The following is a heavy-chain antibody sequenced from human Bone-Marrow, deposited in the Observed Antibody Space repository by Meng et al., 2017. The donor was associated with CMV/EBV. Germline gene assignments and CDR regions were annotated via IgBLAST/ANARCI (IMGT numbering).Heavy chain of an antibody. V-gene: IGHV3-33*01. Sequence: GESLKISCAASGFTFSSYGMHWVRQAPGKGLEWVAVIWYDGSNKYYADSVKGRFTISRDNAKNSLYLQMNSLSAEDTAVYYCVRGISYYFDYWGQGALVTVSS. D-gene: IGHD3-3*02. CDR3: VRGISYYFDY. CDR2: IWYDGSNK. J-gene: IGHJ4*02. CDR1: GFTFSSYG.